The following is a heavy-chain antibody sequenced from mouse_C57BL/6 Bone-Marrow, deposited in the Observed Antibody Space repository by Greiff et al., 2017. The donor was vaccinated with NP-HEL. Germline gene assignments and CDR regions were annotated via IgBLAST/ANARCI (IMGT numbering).Heavy chain of an antibody. Sequence: VQLQQSGAELARPGASVKMSCKASGYTFTSYTMHWVKQRPGQGLEWIGYINPSSGYTKYNQKFKDKATLTADKSSSTAYMQLSSLTSEDSAVYYCARMIYYGSSTGDYWGQGTSVTVSS. CDR2: INPSSGYT. D-gene: IGHD1-1*01. J-gene: IGHJ4*01. CDR1: GYTFTSYT. V-gene: IGHV1-4*01. CDR3: ARMIYYGSSTGDY.